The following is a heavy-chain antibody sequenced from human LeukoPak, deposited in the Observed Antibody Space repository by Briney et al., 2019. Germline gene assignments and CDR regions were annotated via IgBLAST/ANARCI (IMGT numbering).Heavy chain of an antibody. CDR1: GFTFDDYG. Sequence: PGGSLRLSCAASGFTFDDYGMSWVRQAPGKGLEWVGRIKSKTDGGTTDYAAPVKGRFTISRDDSKNTLYLQMNSLKTEDTAVYYCTTGLSYDFWSGYFYYFDYWGQGTLVTVSS. D-gene: IGHD3-3*01. CDR2: IKSKTDGGTT. V-gene: IGHV3-15*01. CDR3: TTGLSYDFWSGYFYYFDY. J-gene: IGHJ4*02.